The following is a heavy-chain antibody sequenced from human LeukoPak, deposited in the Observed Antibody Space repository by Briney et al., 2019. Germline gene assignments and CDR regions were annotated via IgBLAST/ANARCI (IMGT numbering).Heavy chain of an antibody. CDR3: ASSTSIVGATPFDY. CDR1: GGSIGSGGYY. J-gene: IGHJ4*02. Sequence: SETLSLTCTVSGGSIGSGGYYWSWIRQHPGKGLEWIGYIYYSGSTYYNPSLKSRVTISVDTSKNQFSLKLSSVTAADTAVYYCASSTSIVGATPFDYWGQGTLVTVSS. D-gene: IGHD1-26*01. V-gene: IGHV4-31*03. CDR2: IYYSGST.